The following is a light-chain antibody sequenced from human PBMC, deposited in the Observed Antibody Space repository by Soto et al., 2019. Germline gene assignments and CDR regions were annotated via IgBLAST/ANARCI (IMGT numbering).Light chain of an antibody. CDR1: HSVSSSA. CDR3: QQYGSSPIT. J-gene: IGKJ5*01. V-gene: IGKV3-20*01. Sequence: IVLTHSPVTLSLSPGERATLSFRANHSVSSSALAWHQQQPGQAPSVLIEGASRRATGIPDRFSGSGSGTAFTLTISRLEPEDFAGYCCQQYGSSPITFGQGTRLEIK. CDR2: GAS.